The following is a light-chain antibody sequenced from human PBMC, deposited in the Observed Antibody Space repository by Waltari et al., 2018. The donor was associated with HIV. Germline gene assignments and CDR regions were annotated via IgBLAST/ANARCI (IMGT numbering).Light chain of an antibody. CDR3: SSYTSSGPRYVL. V-gene: IGLV2-14*03. CDR2: NVS. J-gene: IGLJ2*01. Sequence: SALTQPASVSGSLGQSITISCSGTSGDVGGYNFVSWYQKHPGKAPKLIIYNVSSRPSGVSIRFSGARSANTASLTISGLQVEDEADYFCSSYTSSGPRYVLFGGGTRLTVL. CDR1: SGDVGGYNF.